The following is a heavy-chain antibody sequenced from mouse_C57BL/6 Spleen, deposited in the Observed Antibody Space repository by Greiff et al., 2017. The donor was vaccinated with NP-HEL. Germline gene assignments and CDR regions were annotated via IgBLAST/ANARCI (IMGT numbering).Heavy chain of an antibody. D-gene: IGHD1-1*01. Sequence: QVQLQQPGAELVMPGASVKLSCKASGYTFTSYWMHWVKQRPGQGLEWIGEIDPSDSYTNYNQKFKGKSTLTVDKSSSTAYMQLSSLTSEDSAVYYCARWDYYGSSPAYWGQGTLVTVSA. CDR1: GYTFTSYW. V-gene: IGHV1-69*01. CDR2: IDPSDSYT. CDR3: ARWDYYGSSPAY. J-gene: IGHJ3*01.